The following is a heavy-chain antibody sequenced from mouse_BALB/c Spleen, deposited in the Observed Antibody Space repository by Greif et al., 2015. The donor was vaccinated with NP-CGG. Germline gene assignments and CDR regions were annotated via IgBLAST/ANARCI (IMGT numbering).Heavy chain of an antibody. CDR2: ISDGGSYT. Sequence: EVKLVESGGGLVKPGGSLKLSCAASGFTFSDYYMYWVRQTPEKRLEWVATISDGGSYTYYPDSVKGRFTISRDNAKNNLYLQMSSLKSEDTAMYYCARDYRYDEDYAMDYWGQGTSVTVSS. CDR1: GFTFSDYY. D-gene: IGHD2-14*01. J-gene: IGHJ4*01. CDR3: ARDYRYDEDYAMDY. V-gene: IGHV5-4*02.